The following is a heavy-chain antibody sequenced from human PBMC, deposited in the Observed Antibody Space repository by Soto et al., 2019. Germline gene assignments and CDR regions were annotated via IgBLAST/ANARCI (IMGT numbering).Heavy chain of an antibody. CDR1: GFTFTSYW. D-gene: IGHD2-15*01. CDR2: INSDGSTT. V-gene: IGHV3-74*01. Sequence: EVHLVESGGGLVQPGGSLRLSCAASGFTFTSYWMHWVRQVPGKGLVWVSRINSDGSTTNYADSVKGRFTISRDNAKNTQYLQMNSLRAEDTAVYYCARVLRNYYGMDVWGQGTTVTVSS. J-gene: IGHJ6*02. CDR3: ARVLRNYYGMDV.